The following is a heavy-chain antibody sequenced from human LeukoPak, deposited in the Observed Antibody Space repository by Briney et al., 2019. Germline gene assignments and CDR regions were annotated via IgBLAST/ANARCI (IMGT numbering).Heavy chain of an antibody. CDR3: ARSQWDLPIRDPFDI. D-gene: IGHD1-26*01. Sequence: GASVKVSCKASGYTFTGYYMHWVRQAPGQGLEWMGWINPNSGGTNYAQKLQGRDTMTTETSTNTAYMALKSLRSDDTAVYYCARSQWDLPIRDPFDIWGQGTVVTVSS. CDR1: GYTFTGYY. CDR2: INPNSGGT. J-gene: IGHJ3*02. V-gene: IGHV1-2*02.